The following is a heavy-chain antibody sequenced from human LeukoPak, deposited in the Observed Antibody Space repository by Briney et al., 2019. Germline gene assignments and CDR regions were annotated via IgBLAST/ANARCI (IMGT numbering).Heavy chain of an antibody. D-gene: IGHD3-3*01. CDR1: GFTFSNYW. J-gene: IGHJ4*02. CDR3: VSGSLQSGYNFDY. V-gene: IGHV3-74*01. Sequence: GGSLRLSCAASGFTFSNYWMHWIRQVPGKGLVWVSHIKYDGSAIYYADSVKGRFTISRDNAKNTLYLQMNSLRAEDTAVYYCVSGSLQSGYNFDYWGQGALVTVSS. CDR2: IKYDGSAI.